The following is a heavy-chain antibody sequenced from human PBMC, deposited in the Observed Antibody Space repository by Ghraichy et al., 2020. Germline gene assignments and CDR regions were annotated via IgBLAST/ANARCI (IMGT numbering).Heavy chain of an antibody. Sequence: SETLSPTCTVSGGPISSTNYNWGWIRQPPGKGLEWIGSIYYSGITYYSPSLKSRVTISVDTSKNQFSLKLNSVTAADTAVYYCARDRIVAAGPFDYWGQGTLVTVSS. CDR3: ARDRIVAAGPFDY. V-gene: IGHV4-39*07. CDR2: IYYSGIT. CDR1: GGPISSTNYN. D-gene: IGHD6-13*01. J-gene: IGHJ4*02.